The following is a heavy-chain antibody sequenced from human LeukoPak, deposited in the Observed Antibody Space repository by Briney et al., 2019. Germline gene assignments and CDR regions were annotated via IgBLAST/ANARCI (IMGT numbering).Heavy chain of an antibody. D-gene: IGHD6-19*01. CDR2: FSGRNDNI. V-gene: IGHV3-9*01. CDR1: GFTFDDYA. Sequence: SGGSLRLSCAACGFTFDDYAEHWARHAPGKGGEWVSGFSGRNDNIDYADSVKGRVTVSRDNAKNSLYLQMNSLRAEDTAMYDCAKAPYSSGSDWFDPWGQGTLVTVSS. J-gene: IGHJ5*02. CDR3: AKAPYSSGSDWFDP.